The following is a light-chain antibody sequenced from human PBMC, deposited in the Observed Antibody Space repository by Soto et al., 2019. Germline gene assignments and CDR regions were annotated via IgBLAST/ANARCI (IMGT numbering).Light chain of an antibody. CDR1: TGAVTSGHY. J-gene: IGLJ7*01. CDR3: LVSLSGARV. CDR2: DTR. Sequence: QAVVTQEPSLTVSPGGTVTLTCGSSTGAVTSGHYPYWFQQKPGQAPRTLIYDTRNKHSCTPARFSGSLLGGKAAPTLSGAQPEDEAVYYCLVSLSGARVFGGGTQLTVL. V-gene: IGLV7-46*01.